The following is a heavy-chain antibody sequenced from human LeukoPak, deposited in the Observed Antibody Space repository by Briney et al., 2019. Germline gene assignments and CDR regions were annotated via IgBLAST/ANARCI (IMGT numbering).Heavy chain of an antibody. V-gene: IGHV4-59*01. J-gene: IGHJ4*02. CDR2: IYYSGST. CDR1: GGSISSYY. D-gene: IGHD5-18*01. Sequence: SETLSLTCTVSGGSISSYYWSWIRQPPGKGLEWIGYIYYSGSTNYNPSLKSRVTISVDTSKNQFSLKLSSVTAADTAVYYCAIQHTAIGRPPYYFDYWGQGTLVTVSS. CDR3: AIQHTAIGRPPYYFDY.